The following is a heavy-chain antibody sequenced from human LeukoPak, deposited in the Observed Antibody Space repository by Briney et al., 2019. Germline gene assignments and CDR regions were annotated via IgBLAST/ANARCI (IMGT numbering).Heavy chain of an antibody. D-gene: IGHD3-10*01. V-gene: IGHV1-69*13. Sequence: SVNVSCKPSGITFTSYAISWVRQAPGQGREWMGAIVPIYDVTNYAQSFRGRVTMTADESTSTAYMELRSLTSEDTAMYYCERIYYGSGSPDGYWGQGTLVTVSS. CDR3: ERIYYGSGSPDGY. CDR2: IVPIYDVT. J-gene: IGHJ4*02. CDR1: GITFTSYA.